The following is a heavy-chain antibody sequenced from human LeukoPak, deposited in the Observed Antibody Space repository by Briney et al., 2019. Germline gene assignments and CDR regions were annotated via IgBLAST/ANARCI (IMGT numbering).Heavy chain of an antibody. CDR2: ISGSGDIT. CDR1: GFSFRSYA. J-gene: IGHJ4*02. CDR3: AKVSRFAVVPAAMLDY. Sequence: PGGSLRLSCAASGFSFRSYAMSWVRQAPGKGLEWVSAISGSGDITYYADSVKGRFTMSRDNFKNTLYLQMSSLRAEDTAVYYCAKVSRFAVVPAAMLDYWGQGIQVTVSS. V-gene: IGHV3-23*01. D-gene: IGHD2-2*01.